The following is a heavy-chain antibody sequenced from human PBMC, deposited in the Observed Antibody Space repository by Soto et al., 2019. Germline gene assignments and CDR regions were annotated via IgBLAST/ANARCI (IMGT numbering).Heavy chain of an antibody. J-gene: IGHJ6*02. V-gene: IGHV1-69*13. CDR3: ARDYYSNHGGYYYGMDV. Sequence: ASVKVSCKTSGYTFSNYAISWVRQAPGQGLEWMGGIIPIFGTANYAQKFQGRVTITADESTSTAYMELSSLRSEDTAVYYCARDYYSNHGGYYYGMDVWGQGTTVTVSS. CDR1: GYTFSNYA. CDR2: IIPIFGTA. D-gene: IGHD4-4*01.